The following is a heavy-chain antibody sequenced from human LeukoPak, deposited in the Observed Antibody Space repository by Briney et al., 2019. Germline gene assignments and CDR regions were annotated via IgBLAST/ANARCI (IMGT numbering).Heavy chain of an antibody. Sequence: SVNVSCKGSGGTFISYDISWVGQAAGQGGEGMGGIIPIFGTANFAPKSQRRVPITTAESTTTASIELTSLRSEDPAVYYCARGTRSRDGSNPGPTFAFDHWGQGTLVTVSS. D-gene: IGHD5-24*01. CDR2: IIPIFGTA. V-gene: IGHV1-69*05. CDR1: GGTFISYD. CDR3: ARGTRSRDGSNPGPTFAFDH. J-gene: IGHJ5*02.